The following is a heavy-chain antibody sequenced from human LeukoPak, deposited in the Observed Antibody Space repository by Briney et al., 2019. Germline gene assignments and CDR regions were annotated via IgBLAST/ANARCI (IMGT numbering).Heavy chain of an antibody. D-gene: IGHD2-2*01. J-gene: IGHJ6*02. Sequence: SVKVSCKASGGTFSSYAISWVRQAPGQGLEWMGRIIPILGIANYAQKFQGRVTITADKSTSTAYMELSSLRAEDTAVYYCASVITTGSTSGSMDVWGQGTTVTVSS. CDR3: ASVITTGSTSGSMDV. CDR2: IIPILGIA. V-gene: IGHV1-69*04. CDR1: GGTFSSYA.